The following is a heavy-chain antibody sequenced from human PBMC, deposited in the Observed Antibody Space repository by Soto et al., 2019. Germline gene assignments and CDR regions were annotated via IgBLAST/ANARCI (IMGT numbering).Heavy chain of an antibody. CDR2: IYSGGST. V-gene: IGHV3-53*04. Sequence: GGSLRLSCAASGFTVSSNYMSWVRQAPGKGLEWVSVIYSGGSTYYADSVKGRFTISRHNSKNTLYLQMNSLRAEDTAVYYCARGEYYYGSGSYYNYWGQEPWSPSPQ. D-gene: IGHD3-10*01. CDR1: GFTVSSNY. CDR3: ARGEYYYGSGSYYNY. J-gene: IGHJ4*01.